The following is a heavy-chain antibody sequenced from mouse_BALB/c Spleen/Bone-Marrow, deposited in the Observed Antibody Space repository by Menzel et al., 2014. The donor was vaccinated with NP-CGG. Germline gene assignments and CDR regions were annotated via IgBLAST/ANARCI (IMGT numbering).Heavy chain of an antibody. Sequence: QVHLQQPGPGLVAPSQSLSISCTVSGFSLTSYGVHWVRQPPGQGLEWLGVIWAGGSTNYNSALMSRLSINKDNSKSQVFLKMNSLQTDDTAMYYCAREGRGYYGSSGAAMDYRGQGTTVTVSS. CDR1: GFSLTSYG. CDR2: IWAGGST. V-gene: IGHV2-9*02. D-gene: IGHD1-1*01. J-gene: IGHJ4*01. CDR3: AREGRGYYGSSGAAMDY.